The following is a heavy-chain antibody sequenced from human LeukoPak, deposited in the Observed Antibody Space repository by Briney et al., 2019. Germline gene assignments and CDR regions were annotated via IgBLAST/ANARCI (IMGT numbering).Heavy chain of an antibody. CDR2: MSAGGENT. Sequence: GGSLRLSCAAAGFGFSNYGMTWVRQAPGEGLEWVSTMSAGGENTHYADSVKGRFTISRDNSKNTLYLQMNSLRAEDTALYYCAKDVGYCYGDSCSFFVYWGQGTLVAVSS. CDR1: GFGFSNYG. D-gene: IGHD2-15*01. CDR3: AKDVGYCYGDSCSFFVY. V-gene: IGHV3-23*01. J-gene: IGHJ4*02.